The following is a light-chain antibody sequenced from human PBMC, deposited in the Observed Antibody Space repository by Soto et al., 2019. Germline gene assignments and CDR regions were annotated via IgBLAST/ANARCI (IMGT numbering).Light chain of an antibody. CDR3: SSYTSRSTLYV. J-gene: IGLJ1*01. V-gene: IGLV2-14*01. CDR2: DVT. CDR1: SSDIGAYNF. Sequence: QSVLTQPASVSGSPGQSITVSCTGTSSDIGAYNFVSWYQQHPGKAPKLIIFDVTKRPSGVSNRFSGSKSGNTASLTISGLQAEDEADYYCSSYTSRSTLYVFGTGTKLTVL.